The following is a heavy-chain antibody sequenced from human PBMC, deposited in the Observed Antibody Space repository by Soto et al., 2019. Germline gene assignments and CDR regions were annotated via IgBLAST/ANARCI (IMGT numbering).Heavy chain of an antibody. CDR2: ISYDGRSK. V-gene: IGHV3-33*01. Sequence: QVQSVEFGGGVVQPGTSLRLSCAVSGFTFSNHGMHWVRQAPGKGLEWVAFISYDGRSKDYADSLKGRFTISRDNFKYTLFLQMNTLRGDDTAVYYCARDRGWSRSHYFDSWGQGTLVTVSS. CDR3: ARDRGWSRSHYFDS. CDR1: GFTFSNHG. D-gene: IGHD2-15*01. J-gene: IGHJ4*02.